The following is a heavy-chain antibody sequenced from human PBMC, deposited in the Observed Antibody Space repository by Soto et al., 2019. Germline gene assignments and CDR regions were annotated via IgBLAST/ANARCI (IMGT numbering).Heavy chain of an antibody. V-gene: IGHV1-3*01. CDR2: INAANGDT. CDR3: VRRHVSAAGIDWFDP. CDR1: GYTFTSYG. J-gene: IGHJ5*02. Sequence: ASVKVSCKASGYTFTSYGIHWVRQAPGQRLEWMGWINAANGDTKYSPKFQGRVTITRDTSASTAYMELSSLRSEDTAVYYCVRRHVSAAGIDWFDPWGQGTLVTVSS. D-gene: IGHD6-13*01.